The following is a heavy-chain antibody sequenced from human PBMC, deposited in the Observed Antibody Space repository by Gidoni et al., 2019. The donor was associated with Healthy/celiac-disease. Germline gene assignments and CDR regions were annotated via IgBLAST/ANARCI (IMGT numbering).Heavy chain of an antibody. D-gene: IGHD1-26*01. Sequence: QVQLVESGGGVGQPGRSLRSFGAASGFTFSSYGMHWVRQAPGKGLEWVAVLWSDGSNNYYADSVKGRFTISRDNSKTTLYLQMNSLRAEDTAVYYCARDSYVVGATSLDSWGQGTLVTVSS. CDR2: LWSDGSNN. CDR1: GFTFSSYG. V-gene: IGHV3-33*01. CDR3: ARDSYVVGATSLDS. J-gene: IGHJ4*02.